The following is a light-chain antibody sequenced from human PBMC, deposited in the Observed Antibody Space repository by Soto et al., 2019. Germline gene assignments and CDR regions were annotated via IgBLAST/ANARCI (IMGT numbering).Light chain of an antibody. Sequence: DIQMTQSPSSLSASIGDRVTITCRASQGITNYLAWYHQKPGKVPKVLIYDASTLQPGVPSRFSGSGSGTDFTLTISSLQPEDIATYYCQKYDTAPTWTFGQGTKVEI. CDR3: QKYDTAPTWT. V-gene: IGKV1-27*01. J-gene: IGKJ1*01. CDR1: QGITNY. CDR2: DAS.